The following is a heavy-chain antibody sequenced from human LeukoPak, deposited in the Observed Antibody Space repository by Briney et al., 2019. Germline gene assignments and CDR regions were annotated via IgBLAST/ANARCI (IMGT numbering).Heavy chain of an antibody. D-gene: IGHD3-22*01. CDR1: AGSLFGHY. Sequence: SETLSLTCAVSAGSLFGHYFNCIRQAPAKGLEWIGYIYSNGITSYNPSLRSRGTMSIATSRCQFSLRLTSVTAADTAICYCARRAYYNTSGYSPASGYFDLWGRGTLVTVSS. J-gene: IGHJ2*01. V-gene: IGHV4-4*08. CDR3: ARRAYYNTSGYSPASGYFDL. CDR2: IYSNGIT.